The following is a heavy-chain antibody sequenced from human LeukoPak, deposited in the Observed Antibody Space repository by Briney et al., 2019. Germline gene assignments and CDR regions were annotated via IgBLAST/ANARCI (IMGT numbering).Heavy chain of an antibody. Sequence: PGGSLRLSCAASGFTFSSYWMHWVRQAPGKGPVWVSRINSDGSSTSYADSVKGRFTISRDNAKNTLYLQMNSLRAEDTAVYYCASATEVWFGELWPPDYWGQGTLVTVSS. D-gene: IGHD3-10*01. CDR2: INSDGSST. V-gene: IGHV3-74*01. CDR1: GFTFSSYW. CDR3: ASATEVWFGELWPPDY. J-gene: IGHJ4*02.